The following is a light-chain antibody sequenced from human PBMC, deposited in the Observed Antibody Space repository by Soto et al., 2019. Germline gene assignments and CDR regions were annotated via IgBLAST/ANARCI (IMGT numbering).Light chain of an antibody. CDR3: QKYGTASTLT. Sequence: EIVLTQSPATLSLSPGERATLSCRDSQSVSSWLAWYQQKPAQAPSLLXYGASNRANGIPDRFSGSGSGTDFTLTITRLEPEDFAVYDCQKYGTASTLTFGGGTKVDIK. CDR2: GAS. CDR1: QSVSSW. V-gene: IGKV3-11*01. J-gene: IGKJ4*01.